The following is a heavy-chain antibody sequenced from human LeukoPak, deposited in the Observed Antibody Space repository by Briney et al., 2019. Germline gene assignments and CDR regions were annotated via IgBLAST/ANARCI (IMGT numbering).Heavy chain of an antibody. CDR1: GFTFSSYG. CDR2: ISGSGGST. V-gene: IGHV3-23*01. J-gene: IGHJ4*02. Sequence: GGSLRLSCAASGFTFSSYGMSWVRQAPGKGLEWVSGISGSGGSTYYADSVKGRFTISRDNSKNTLYLQMNSLRAEDTAVYYCARDRGDGYNDYWGQGTLVTVSS. D-gene: IGHD5-24*01. CDR3: ARDRGDGYNDY.